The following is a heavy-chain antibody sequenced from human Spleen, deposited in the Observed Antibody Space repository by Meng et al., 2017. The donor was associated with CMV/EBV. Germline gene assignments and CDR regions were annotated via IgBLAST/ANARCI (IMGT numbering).Heavy chain of an antibody. Sequence: HVPEPGPGLLNPSRTLALSCAVSGGSISISTSWIWVRQPPGKWLEWIGEIYHSGGTNYNPSLRGRVTISLDKSKNQFSPTLRSVTAADTAVYYCARDPYATGWAGWGQGTLVTVSS. CDR3: ARDPYATGWAG. CDR2: IYHSGGT. CDR1: GGSISISTS. V-gene: IGHV4-4*02. D-gene: IGHD6-19*01. J-gene: IGHJ4*02.